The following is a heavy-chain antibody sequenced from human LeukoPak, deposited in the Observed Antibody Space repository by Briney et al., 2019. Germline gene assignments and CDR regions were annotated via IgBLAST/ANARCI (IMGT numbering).Heavy chain of an antibody. Sequence: SETLSLTCTVSGGSISSYYWSWIRQPPGKGLEWIGYIYYSGSTNYNPSLKSRVTISVDTSKNQFSLKLSSVPAADTAVYYCANGSYRFDYWGQGTLVTVSS. V-gene: IGHV4-59*01. J-gene: IGHJ4*02. CDR2: IYYSGST. CDR1: GGSISSYY. D-gene: IGHD3-10*01. CDR3: ANGSYRFDY.